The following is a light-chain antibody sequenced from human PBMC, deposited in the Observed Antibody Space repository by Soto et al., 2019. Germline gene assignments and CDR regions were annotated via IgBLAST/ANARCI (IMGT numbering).Light chain of an antibody. J-gene: IGLJ3*02. V-gene: IGLV1-44*01. CDR1: SSNIGSST. CDR2: SND. Sequence: QSVLTQAPSASGTPGQRVTISCSGSSSNIGSSTVTWYQQVPGTAPKLLIYSNDQRPSGVPDRFSGSKSGTSASLAIAGLQSEDEADYYCAAWDDSLNGGVFGGGTKLTVL. CDR3: AAWDDSLNGGV.